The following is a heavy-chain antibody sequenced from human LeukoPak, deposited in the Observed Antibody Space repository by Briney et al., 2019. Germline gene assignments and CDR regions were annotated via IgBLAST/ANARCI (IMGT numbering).Heavy chain of an antibody. CDR1: GVTFSSYG. CDR3: ARDLANNWFDP. CDR2: IWYDGSNK. J-gene: IGHJ5*02. V-gene: IGHV3-33*01. Sequence: PGGDLRLSCAASGVTFSSYGMHWVRQAPGKGLEWVAVIWYDGSNKYYADSVKGRFTISRDNSKNTLYLQMNSLRAEDTAVYYCARDLANNWFDPWGQGTLVTVSS.